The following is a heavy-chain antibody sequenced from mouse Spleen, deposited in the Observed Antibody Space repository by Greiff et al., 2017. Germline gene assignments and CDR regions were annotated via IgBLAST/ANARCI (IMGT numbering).Heavy chain of an antibody. Sequence: DVMLVESGGGLVKPGGSLKLSCAASGFTFSDYGMHWVRQAPEKGLEWVAYISSGSSTIYYADTVKGRFTISRDNAKNTLFLQMTSLRSEDTAMYYCAKKTTALDYWGQGTTLTVSS. J-gene: IGHJ2*01. D-gene: IGHD1-2*01. V-gene: IGHV5-17*01. CDR1: GFTFSDYG. CDR3: AKKTTALDY. CDR2: ISSGSSTI.